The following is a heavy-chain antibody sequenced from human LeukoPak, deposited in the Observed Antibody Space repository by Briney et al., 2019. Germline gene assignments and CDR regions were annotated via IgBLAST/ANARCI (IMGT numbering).Heavy chain of an antibody. V-gene: IGHV3-30*04. J-gene: IGHJ5*02. D-gene: IGHD3-9*01. CDR3: ARPHLEDILTGYYTDPWFDP. CDR2: ISYDGSNK. CDR1: GFTFSSYA. Sequence: GGSLRLSCAASGFTFSSYAMHWVRQAPGKGLEWVAVISYDGSNKYYADSVKGRFTISRDNSKNTLYLQMNSLRAEDTAVYCCARPHLEDILTGYYTDPWFDPWGQGTLVTVSS.